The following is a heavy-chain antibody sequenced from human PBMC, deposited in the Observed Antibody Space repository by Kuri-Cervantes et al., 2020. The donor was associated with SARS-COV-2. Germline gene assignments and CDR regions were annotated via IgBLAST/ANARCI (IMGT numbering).Heavy chain of an antibody. J-gene: IGHJ6*03. V-gene: IGHV4-59*11. Sequence: ESLKISCIVSGGSISNHYWSWIRQPPGKGLEWIGDVYKSGSSNSNPSLKSRVTISADTSKNQFSLKLNSVTAADTAVYYCAREGYYYMDVWGKGTMVTVPS. CDR2: VYKSGSS. CDR1: GGSISNHY. CDR3: AREGYYYMDV.